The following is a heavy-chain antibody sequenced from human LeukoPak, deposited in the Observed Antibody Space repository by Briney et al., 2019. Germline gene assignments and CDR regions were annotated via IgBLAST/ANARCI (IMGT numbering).Heavy chain of an antibody. D-gene: IGHD3-16*01. Sequence: GGSLRLSCAASGFTFSSYGMHWVRQAPGKGLEWVAVISYDGSNKYYADSVKGRFTISRDNSKNTLYLQMNSLRAEDTAVYYCAKDGAFPFTFGGPLDYWGQGTLVTVSS. CDR3: AKDGAFPFTFGGPLDY. CDR2: ISYDGSNK. J-gene: IGHJ4*02. CDR1: GFTFSSYG. V-gene: IGHV3-30*18.